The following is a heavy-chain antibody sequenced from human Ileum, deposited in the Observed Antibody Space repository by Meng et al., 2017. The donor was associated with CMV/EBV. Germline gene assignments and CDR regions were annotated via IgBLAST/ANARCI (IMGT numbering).Heavy chain of an antibody. V-gene: IGHV3-30*04. D-gene: IGHD3-10*01. Sequence: CASPGFIFHRDALPWVRQAPGKGLEWIAFISFDGSRKYYADSVRGRFIVSRDNSNNTLYLQVNSLRPEDTAMYYCARDITDNYATDYWGQGALVTVSS. J-gene: IGHJ4*02. CDR2: ISFDGSRK. CDR3: ARDITDNYATDY. CDR1: GFIFHRDA.